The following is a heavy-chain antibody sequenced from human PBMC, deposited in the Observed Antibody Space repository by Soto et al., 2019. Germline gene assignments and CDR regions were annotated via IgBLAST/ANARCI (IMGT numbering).Heavy chain of an antibody. J-gene: IGHJ6*02. V-gene: IGHV6-1*01. CDR1: GDSVSSNSAA. CDR2: TYYRSKWYN. Sequence: PSQTLSLTCAISGDSVSSNSAAWNWIRQPPSRGLEWLGRTYYRSKWYNDYAVSVKSRITINPDTSKNQFSLQLNSVTPEDTAVYYCARVVAVAGLAGLLYYYGMDVWGQGTTVTVSS. CDR3: ARVVAVAGLAGLLYYYGMDV. D-gene: IGHD6-19*01.